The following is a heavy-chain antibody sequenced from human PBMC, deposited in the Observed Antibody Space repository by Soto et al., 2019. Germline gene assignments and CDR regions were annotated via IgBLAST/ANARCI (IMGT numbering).Heavy chain of an antibody. Sequence: GASVQVSCKASGGTFSSYTISWVRQAPGQGLEWMGRIIPILGIANYAQKFQGRVTITADKSTSTAYMELSSLRSEDTAVYYCARDGLRHKGFINVWGKGTTVTVSS. D-gene: IGHD5-12*01. CDR3: ARDGLRHKGFINV. CDR1: GGTFSSYT. J-gene: IGHJ6*04. V-gene: IGHV1-69*04. CDR2: IIPILGIA.